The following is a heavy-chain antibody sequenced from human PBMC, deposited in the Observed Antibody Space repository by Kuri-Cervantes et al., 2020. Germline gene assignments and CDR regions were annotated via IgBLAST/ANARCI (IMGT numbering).Heavy chain of an antibody. CDR2: IYYSGST. CDR3: ARISSSWYLYYGMDV. CDR1: GFTFSDYY. V-gene: IGHV4-59*01. J-gene: IGHJ6*02. Sequence: SQTLSLTCAASGFTFSDYYMSWIRQPPGKGLEWIGYIYYSGSTNYNPSLKSRVTISVDTSKNQFSLKLSSVTAADTAAYYCARISSSWYLYYGMDVWGQGTMVTVSS. D-gene: IGHD6-13*01.